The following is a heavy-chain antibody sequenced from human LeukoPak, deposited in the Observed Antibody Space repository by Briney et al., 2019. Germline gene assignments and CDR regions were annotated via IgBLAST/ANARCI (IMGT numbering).Heavy chain of an antibody. CDR1: GYIFTSYW. D-gene: IGHD3-22*01. J-gene: IGHJ4*02. CDR3: ARLAGGYYDSSGYYYFDY. Sequence: GESLKISCKGSGYIFTSYWIDWVRQMPGKGLEWMGIIYPGDSDTRYSPSFQGQVTISADKSISTAYLQWSSLKASDTAMYYCARLAGGYYDSSGYYYFDYWGQGTLVTVSS. V-gene: IGHV5-51*01. CDR2: IYPGDSDT.